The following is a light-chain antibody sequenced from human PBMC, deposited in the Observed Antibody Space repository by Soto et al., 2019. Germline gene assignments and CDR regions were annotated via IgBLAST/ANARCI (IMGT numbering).Light chain of an antibody. Sequence: QSVLTQSPSASASLGASVKLTYTLSSGHSSYAIAWHQKQPGKGPRYLMDLNNDGSHTKGDGIPDRFSGSSSGADRYLIISSLQSEDEADYYCCSYAGSYTFSFAGGTKLTVL. CDR2: LNNDGSH. J-gene: IGLJ2*01. V-gene: IGLV4-69*01. CDR3: CSYAGSYTFS. CDR1: SGHSSYA.